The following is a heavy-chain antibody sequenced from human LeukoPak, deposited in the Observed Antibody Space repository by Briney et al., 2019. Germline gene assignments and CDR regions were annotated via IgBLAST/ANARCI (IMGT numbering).Heavy chain of an antibody. J-gene: IGHJ5*02. Sequence: PGGSLRLSCAASGFTFITYAMHWVRQAPGKGLEWVAFTSYDGSNKYYADSVKGRFTISRDNSKNTLYLQMNSLRAEDTAIYYCAREMYRFGEPSTRWFDPWGQGTLVTVSS. D-gene: IGHD3-10*01. CDR3: AREMYRFGEPSTRWFDP. CDR1: GFTFITYA. V-gene: IGHV3-30*04. CDR2: TSYDGSNK.